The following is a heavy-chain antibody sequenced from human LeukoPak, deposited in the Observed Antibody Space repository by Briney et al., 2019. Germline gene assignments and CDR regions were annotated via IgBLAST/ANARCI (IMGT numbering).Heavy chain of an antibody. V-gene: IGHV3-7*03. CDR1: GFTFSSYW. CDR3: AKIGGYDLYYFDY. J-gene: IGHJ4*02. D-gene: IGHD5-12*01. Sequence: GGSPRLSCAASGFTFSSYWMSWVRQAPGKGLEWVANIKQDGSEKYYVDSVKGRFTISRDNAKNSLYLQMNSLRAEDTAVYYCAKIGGYDLYYFDYWGQGTLVTVSS. CDR2: IKQDGSEK.